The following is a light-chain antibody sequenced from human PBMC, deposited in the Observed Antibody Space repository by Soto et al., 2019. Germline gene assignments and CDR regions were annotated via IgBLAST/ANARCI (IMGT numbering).Light chain of an antibody. CDR3: GSYTTSSTLYVV. V-gene: IGLV2-14*01. CDR1: SSDVGGYNY. CDR2: EVS. J-gene: IGLJ2*01. Sequence: QSALTQPASVSGSPGQSITISCTGTSSDVGGYNYVSWYQQHPGEAPKLMIYEVSNRPSGVSNRFSGSKSGNTASLTISGLQAEDEADYYCGSYTTSSTLYVVFGGGTKVTVL.